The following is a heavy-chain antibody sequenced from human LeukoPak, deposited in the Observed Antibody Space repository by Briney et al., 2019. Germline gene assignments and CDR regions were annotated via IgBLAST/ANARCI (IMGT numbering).Heavy chain of an antibody. V-gene: IGHV4-59*12. Sequence: SETLSLTCTVSGGSISSYYWSWIRQPPGKGLEWIGYIYYSGSTNYNPSLKSRVTISIDTSKNQFSLKLSSVTAADTAVYYCAATSEAAGTGWFDPWGQGTLVTVSS. CDR1: GGSISSYY. CDR2: IYYSGST. J-gene: IGHJ5*02. D-gene: IGHD6-13*01. CDR3: AATSEAAGTGWFDP.